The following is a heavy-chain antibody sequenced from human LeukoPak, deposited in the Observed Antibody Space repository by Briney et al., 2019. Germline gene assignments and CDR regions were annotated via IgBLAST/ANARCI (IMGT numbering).Heavy chain of an antibody. CDR2: INSDGSST. CDR1: GFTFSSYW. J-gene: IGHJ3*02. D-gene: IGHD6-19*01. CDR3: ARVPYSSGWYHAFDI. V-gene: IGHV3-74*01. Sequence: GGSLRLSCAASGFTFSSYWMHWVRQAPGKGLVWVSRINSDGSSTTYADSVKGRFTISRDNAKNTLNLQMNSLRVEDTAVYYCARVPYSSGWYHAFDIWGQGTMVTVSS.